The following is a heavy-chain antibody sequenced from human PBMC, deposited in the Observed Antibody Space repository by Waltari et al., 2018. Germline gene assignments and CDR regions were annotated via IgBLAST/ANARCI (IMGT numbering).Heavy chain of an antibody. CDR1: GFTFGECW. J-gene: IGHJ4*02. D-gene: IGHD2-8*01. CDR2: ISSSGYAI. Sequence: EVRLVESGGGLVQPGGSLRLCCVAEGFTFGECWMNWVHQDPGKGLEWVACISSSGYAINYADSVKGRFTISRDNARNSLYLQMTSLRAEDTAVYYCARDAAVYYTPLDYWGQGTLVTVSS. V-gene: IGHV3-48*03. CDR3: ARDAAVYYTPLDY.